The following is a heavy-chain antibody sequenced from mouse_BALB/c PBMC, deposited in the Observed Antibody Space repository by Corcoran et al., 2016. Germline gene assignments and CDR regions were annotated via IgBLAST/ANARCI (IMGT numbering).Heavy chain of an antibody. J-gene: IGHJ3*01. CDR1: GYTFTSYV. V-gene: IGHV1S136*01. D-gene: IGHD1-2*01. CDR3: ARSITTATAWFAY. CDR2: INPYNDGT. Sequence: EVQLQQSGPELVKPGASVKMSCKASGYTFTSYVMHWVKQKPGQGLEWIGYINPYNDGTKYNEKFKGKATLTSDKSSSTAYMELSSLTSEDSAVYYCARSITTATAWFAYRGQGTLVTVSA.